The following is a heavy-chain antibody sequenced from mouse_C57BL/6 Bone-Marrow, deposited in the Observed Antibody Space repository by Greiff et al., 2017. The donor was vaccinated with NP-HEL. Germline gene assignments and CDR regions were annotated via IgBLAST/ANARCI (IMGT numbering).Heavy chain of an antibody. CDR2: IYPGSGST. CDR3: ARDLRYPAWFAY. D-gene: IGHD1-1*01. Sequence: QVQLKQPGAELVKPGASVKMSCKASGYTFTSYWITWVKQRPGQGLEWIGDIYPGSGSTNYNEKFKSKATLTVDTSSSTAYMQLSSLTSEDSAVYYFARDLRYPAWFAYWGQGTLVTVSA. J-gene: IGHJ3*01. CDR1: GYTFTSYW. V-gene: IGHV1-55*01.